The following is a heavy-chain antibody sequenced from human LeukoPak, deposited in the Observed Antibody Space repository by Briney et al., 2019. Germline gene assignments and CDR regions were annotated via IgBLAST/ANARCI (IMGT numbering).Heavy chain of an antibody. Sequence: GGSLRLSCAASRFTFSSYAMHWVRQAPGKGLEYVSAISSNGGSTYYANSVKGRFTISRDNSKNTLYLQMGSLRAEDMAVYYCARDQGSSSPEYYFDYWGQGTLVTVSS. J-gene: IGHJ4*02. CDR3: ARDQGSSSPEYYFDY. D-gene: IGHD6-6*01. CDR2: ISSNGGST. CDR1: RFTFSSYA. V-gene: IGHV3-64*01.